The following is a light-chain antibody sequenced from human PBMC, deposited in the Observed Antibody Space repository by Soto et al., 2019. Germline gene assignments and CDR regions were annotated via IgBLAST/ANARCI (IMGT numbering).Light chain of an antibody. J-gene: IGKJ2*01. CDR3: XXATQFPHT. Sequence: IVXTQTPLSSPVTLGXPASISXRSXXXXXXSXGXXYLSWLQQRPGQPPRLLIYKTSSRFSGVPDRFSGSGAGTDFTLKISRVXVEXVGVYXXXXATQFPHTFGQGTKLEI. CDR1: XXXXXSXGXXY. V-gene: IGKV2-24*01. CDR2: KTS.